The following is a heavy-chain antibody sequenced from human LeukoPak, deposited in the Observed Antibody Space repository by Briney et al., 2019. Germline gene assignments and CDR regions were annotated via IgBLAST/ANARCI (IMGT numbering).Heavy chain of an antibody. CDR1: GFTFSSYS. CDR3: AREDFWSGYLYGMDV. V-gene: IGHV3-21*01. Sequence: AGGSLRLSCAASGFTFSSYSMNWVRQAPGKGLEWVSSISSSSSYIYYADSVKGRSTISRDNAKNSLYLQMNSLRAEDTAVYYCAREDFWSGYLYGMDVWGQGTTVTVSS. J-gene: IGHJ6*02. CDR2: ISSSSSYI. D-gene: IGHD3-3*01.